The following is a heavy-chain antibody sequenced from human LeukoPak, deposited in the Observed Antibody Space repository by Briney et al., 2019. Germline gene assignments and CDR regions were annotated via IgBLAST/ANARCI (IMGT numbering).Heavy chain of an antibody. J-gene: IGHJ2*01. CDR2: IYTSGST. Sequence: PSETLSLTCTVSGGSISSGSYYWSWIWQPAGKGLEWIGRIYTSGSTNYNPSLKSRVTISVDTSKNQFSLKLSSVTAADTAVYYCAREGWGSSGWYRYFDLWGRGALVTLSS. V-gene: IGHV4-61*02. CDR3: AREGWGSSGWYRYFDL. CDR1: GGSISSGSYY. D-gene: IGHD6-19*01.